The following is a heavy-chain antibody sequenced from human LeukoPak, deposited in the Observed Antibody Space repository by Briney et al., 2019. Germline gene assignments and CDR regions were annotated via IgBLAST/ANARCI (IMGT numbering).Heavy chain of an antibody. Sequence: SQTLSLTCTVSGGSISSGGYSWSWIRQHPGKGLEWIGYIYYSGSTYYNPSLKSRVTISVDTSKNQFSLKLSSVTAADTAVYYCARDRGIDSSGYDYWGQGTLVTVSS. D-gene: IGHD3-22*01. V-gene: IGHV4-31*03. J-gene: IGHJ4*02. CDR1: GGSISSGGYS. CDR3: ARDRGIDSSGYDY. CDR2: IYYSGST.